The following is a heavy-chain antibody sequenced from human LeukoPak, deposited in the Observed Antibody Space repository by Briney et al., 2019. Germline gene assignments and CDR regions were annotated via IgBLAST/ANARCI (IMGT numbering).Heavy chain of an antibody. CDR2: INHSGNS. D-gene: IGHD3-16*01. Sequence: SETLSLTCTIYGESFSGYYWNWIRQPPGKGLEWIGEINHSGNSNYNPSLKSRITMSVDTSKNHFSLNLKSVTAADTAVYFCARGRYGWLPFDYWGQGTLVAVSS. V-gene: IGHV4-34*01. CDR1: GESFSGYY. CDR3: ARGRYGWLPFDY. J-gene: IGHJ4*02.